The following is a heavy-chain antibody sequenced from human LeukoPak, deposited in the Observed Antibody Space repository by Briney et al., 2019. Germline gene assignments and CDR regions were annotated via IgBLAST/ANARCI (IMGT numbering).Heavy chain of an antibody. CDR1: GFTFSGSA. Sequence: GGSLRLSCAASGFTFSGSAMLWVRQASGKGLEWVGRIRSKANSYATAYAASVKGRFTISRDDSKNTAYLQMNSLKTEDTAVYYCTRQGYYYDSSGYSTSYYYYGMDVWGQGTTVTVSS. V-gene: IGHV3-73*01. J-gene: IGHJ6*02. CDR2: IRSKANSYAT. CDR3: TRQGYYYDSSGYSTSYYYYGMDV. D-gene: IGHD3-22*01.